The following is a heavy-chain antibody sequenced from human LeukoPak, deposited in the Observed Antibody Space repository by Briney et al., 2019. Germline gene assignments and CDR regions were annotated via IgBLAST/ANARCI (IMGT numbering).Heavy chain of an antibody. D-gene: IGHD6-19*01. J-gene: IGHJ4*02. CDR2: IQASGTT. CDR1: GGSISSYY. Sequence: SETLSLTCTVSGGSISSYYWSWIRQPAGKGLEWIGRIQASGTTNYNPSLKSRVTMSVDTSKNQFSLKLNSVTAADTAVYYCARDGGSGWYNYWGQGTLVTVSS. V-gene: IGHV4-4*07. CDR3: ARDGGSGWYNY.